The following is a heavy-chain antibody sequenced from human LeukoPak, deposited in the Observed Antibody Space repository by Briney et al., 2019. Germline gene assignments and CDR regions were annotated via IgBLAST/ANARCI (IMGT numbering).Heavy chain of an antibody. V-gene: IGHV3-30*18. Sequence: PGGSLRLSCAASRFPFSSFAMHWVRQAPGKGLEWVAVISSDGRNTYYADSVKGRFTISRDNSKNTLYLQMNSLRGEDTAVYYCAKPVSVDTAMVPCDYWGQGTLVTVSS. D-gene: IGHD5-18*01. J-gene: IGHJ4*02. CDR1: RFPFSSFA. CDR2: ISSDGRNT. CDR3: AKPVSVDTAMVPCDY.